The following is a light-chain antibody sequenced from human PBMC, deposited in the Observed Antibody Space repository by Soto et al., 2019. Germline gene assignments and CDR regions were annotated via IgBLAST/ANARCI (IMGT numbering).Light chain of an antibody. J-gene: IGKJ5*01. CDR1: QSVSSSY. CDR2: GAS. Sequence: EIVLTQSPGTLSLSPGERATLSCRASQSVSSSYLAWYQQKPGQAPRLLIYGASSRATGIPDRFSGSGSGTDFTLTISRLEPEDFAVYYCQQYGSSSPITFGQWTRLEIK. V-gene: IGKV3-20*01. CDR3: QQYGSSSPIT.